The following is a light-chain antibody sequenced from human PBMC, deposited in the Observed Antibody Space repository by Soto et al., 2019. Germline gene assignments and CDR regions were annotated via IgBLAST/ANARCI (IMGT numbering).Light chain of an antibody. V-gene: IGLV2-14*03. Sequence: QSALTQPTSVSGSPGQSITISCTGNHNDIGTYDYVSWYQQHPGRAPGLLIHGVTTRPSGISDRFSASKSGLTASLTISGLQPEDEADYYCSSFNSNRIYVFGPGTKVTVL. CDR2: GVT. CDR1: HNDIGTYDY. J-gene: IGLJ1*01. CDR3: SSFNSNRIYV.